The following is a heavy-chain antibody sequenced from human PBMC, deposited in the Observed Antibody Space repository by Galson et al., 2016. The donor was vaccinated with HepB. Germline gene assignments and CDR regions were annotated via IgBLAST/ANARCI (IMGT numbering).Heavy chain of an antibody. D-gene: IGHD2-2*01. CDR2: ITHTGSN. CDR3: ARVCSSSTCNYYSYGLDV. CDR1: GATLSAHY. J-gene: IGHJ6*02. Sequence: SETLSLTCGVSGATLSAHYWTWVRQSPEKGLEWIGEITHTGSNNVKPSLQGRLRLSVDTSKKEFYLNPTSVTAADTAVYYCARVCSSSTCNYYSYGLDVWGQGTVVVVSS. V-gene: IGHV4-34*10.